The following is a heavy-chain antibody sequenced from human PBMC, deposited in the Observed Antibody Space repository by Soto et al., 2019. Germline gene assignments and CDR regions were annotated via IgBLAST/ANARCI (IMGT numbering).Heavy chain of an antibody. Sequence: PSETLSLTCTVSGGSISSYYWSWIRQPPGKGLEWIGYIYYSGSTNYNPSLKSRVTISVDTSKNQFSLKLSSVTAADTAVYYCARGDVDTAMVNAYWGQGTLVT. J-gene: IGHJ4*02. CDR2: IYYSGST. CDR1: GGSISSYY. D-gene: IGHD5-18*01. V-gene: IGHV4-59*01. CDR3: ARGDVDTAMVNAY.